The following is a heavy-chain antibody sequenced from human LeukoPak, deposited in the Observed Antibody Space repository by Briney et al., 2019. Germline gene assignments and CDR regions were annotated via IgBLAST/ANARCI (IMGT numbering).Heavy chain of an antibody. CDR1: GFTFSSYS. D-gene: IGHD2-15*01. V-gene: IGHV3-48*01. CDR3: ARETYCNGGSCYSAAFDI. CDR2: ISSSSSTI. Sequence: GGSLRLSCAASGFTFSSYSMNWVRQAPGKGLEWVSYISSSSSTIYYADSVKGRFTISRDNAKNSLYLQMNSLRAEDTAVYYCARETYCNGGSCYSAAFDIWGQGTMVTVSS. J-gene: IGHJ3*02.